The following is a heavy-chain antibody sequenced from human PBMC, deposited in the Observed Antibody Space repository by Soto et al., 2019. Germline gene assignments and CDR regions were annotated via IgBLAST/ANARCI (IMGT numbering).Heavy chain of an antibody. CDR2: ISHSGTS. V-gene: IGHV4-4*02. J-gene: IGHJ3*01. Sequence: QVQLQESGPGLVKPSGTLSLTCAVSGGSISSSHWWTLVRQSPGKGLEYIGEISHSGTSNSNPSLKSRVTLSVDRSKNHFSLTLTSVTAADTAVYYCARVVLSITRGAFDAWGQGTPVIVSS. D-gene: IGHD1-20*01. CDR3: ARVVLSITRGAFDA. CDR1: GGSISSSHW.